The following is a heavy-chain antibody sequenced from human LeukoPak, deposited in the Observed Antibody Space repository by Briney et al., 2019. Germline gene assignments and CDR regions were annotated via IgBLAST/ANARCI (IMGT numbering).Heavy chain of an antibody. J-gene: IGHJ6*03. CDR2: INPYSSVT. CDR1: GYTLTGYY. CDR3: ARGWAQIGSHYYYYIDV. D-gene: IGHD3-16*01. V-gene: IGHV1-2*06. Sequence: GGSVKVSCKASGYTLTGYYMHWVRQAPGQGLEWMGRINPYSSVTTYAQTFQRSVTMTRDPSISTAYMELSRLRSDDTAVYYCARGWAQIGSHYYYYIDVWGKGTTVTVSS.